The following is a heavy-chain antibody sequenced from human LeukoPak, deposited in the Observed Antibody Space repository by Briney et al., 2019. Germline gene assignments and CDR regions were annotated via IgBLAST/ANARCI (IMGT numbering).Heavy chain of an antibody. V-gene: IGHV3-21*01. CDR2: ISSTSTYM. J-gene: IGHJ4*02. CDR3: ARDLKRWYCSGDCYSEASFHSPGVLIY. Sequence: GGSLRLFCSASGFHLSPYTMNRVRQAPGKGLEWVASISSTSTYMYHGDFLKGRFTISREHAKNTLYLQLDSLRAEDTAVYYCARDLKRWYCSGDCYSEASFHSPGVLIYWGQGTLVTVSS. D-gene: IGHD2-21*02. CDR1: GFHLSPYT.